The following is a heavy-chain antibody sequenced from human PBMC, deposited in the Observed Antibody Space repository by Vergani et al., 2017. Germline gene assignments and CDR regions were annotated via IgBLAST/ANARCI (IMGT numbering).Heavy chain of an antibody. J-gene: IGHJ4*02. D-gene: IGHD6-19*01. V-gene: IGHV4-61*02. Sequence: QVQLQESGPGLVKPSQTLSLTCTVSGASISTGSYYWNWIRQPAGKGLEWLGRIYTTGSTKYNPSLKCRVTMSMDTSKNQFSMKLNSVTAADTAVYYCAREEGSGSAWGLDFWGQGTLVTVSS. CDR2: IYTTGST. CDR1: GASISTGSYY. CDR3: AREEGSGSAWGLDF.